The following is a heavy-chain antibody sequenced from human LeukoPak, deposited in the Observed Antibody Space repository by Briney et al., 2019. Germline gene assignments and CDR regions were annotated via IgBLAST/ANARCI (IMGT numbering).Heavy chain of an antibody. CDR3: AREPIYGLNFDY. Sequence: GGSLRLSCAASGFTFSSYSMKWVRQAPGKGLEWVSSISSSGSYIYYADSVKGRFTISRDNANKSLYLQLNSLRAEDTAVYFCAREPIYGLNFDYWGQGTLVTVSS. V-gene: IGHV3-21*01. CDR2: ISSSGSYI. J-gene: IGHJ4*02. CDR1: GFTFSSYS. D-gene: IGHD2/OR15-2a*01.